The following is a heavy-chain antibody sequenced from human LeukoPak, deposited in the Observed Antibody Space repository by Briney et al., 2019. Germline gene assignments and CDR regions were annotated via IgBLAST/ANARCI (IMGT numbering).Heavy chain of an antibody. Sequence: SETLSLTCTVSGGSINGGFWNWIRQPPGKGLEWLGYMSDSGTTSYNPSLKSRVTISIDTSKNQFSLKVTSVTAADTAVYYCAQDRGWPQFETWGQGTQVTVSS. CDR1: GGSINGGF. CDR2: MSDSGTT. D-gene: IGHD3-10*01. CDR3: AQDRGWPQFET. V-gene: IGHV4-59*01. J-gene: IGHJ4*02.